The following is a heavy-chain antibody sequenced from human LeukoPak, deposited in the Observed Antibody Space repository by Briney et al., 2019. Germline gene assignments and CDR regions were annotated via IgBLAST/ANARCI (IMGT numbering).Heavy chain of an antibody. Sequence: GASVKVSCKASGYTFTGYYMHWVRQAPGQGLEWVGWINPNSGGTNYAQKFQGRVTMTRDTSISTAYMELSRLRSDDTAVYYCARELRYFDWLAENHYFDYWGQATLVTVSS. V-gene: IGHV1-2*02. J-gene: IGHJ4*02. D-gene: IGHD3-9*01. CDR3: ARELRYFDWLAENHYFDY. CDR1: GYTFTGYY. CDR2: INPNSGGT.